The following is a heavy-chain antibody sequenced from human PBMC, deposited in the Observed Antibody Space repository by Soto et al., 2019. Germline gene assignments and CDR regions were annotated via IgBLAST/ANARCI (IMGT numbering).Heavy chain of an antibody. V-gene: IGHV5-51*01. Sequence: PGESLKISCNGSGYSFTSYWIGWVRQMPGKGLEWMGTIYPGDSDTRYSPSFQGQVTISAGKSISTAYLQWSSLKASDTAMYYCARALGYCSSTSCYRRYYYYYGMDVWGQGTTVTVSS. CDR2: IYPGDSDT. CDR1: GYSFTSYW. J-gene: IGHJ6*02. D-gene: IGHD2-2*02. CDR3: ARALGYCSSTSCYRRYYYYYGMDV.